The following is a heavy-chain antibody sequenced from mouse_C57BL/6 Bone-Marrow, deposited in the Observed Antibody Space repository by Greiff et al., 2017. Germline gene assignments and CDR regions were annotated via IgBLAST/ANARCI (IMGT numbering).Heavy chain of an antibody. D-gene: IGHD1-1*01. CDR3: ARKGATVVATGAMDY. CDR2: IWSGGST. Sequence: VKLMESGPGLVQPSQSLSITCTVSGFSLTSYGVHWVRQSPGKGLEWLGVIWSGGSTDYNAAFISRLSISKDNSKSQVFFKMNSLQADDTAIYYCARKGATVVATGAMDYWGQGTSVTVSS. J-gene: IGHJ4*01. V-gene: IGHV2-2*01. CDR1: GFSLTSYG.